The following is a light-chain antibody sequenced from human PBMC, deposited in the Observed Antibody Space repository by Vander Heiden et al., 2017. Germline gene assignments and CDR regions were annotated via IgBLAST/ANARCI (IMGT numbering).Light chain of an antibody. CDR3: QQYNNWPSFT. CDR2: GAS. V-gene: IGKV3-15*01. J-gene: IGKJ3*01. Sequence: EIVMTQSPATLSVSPGERATLSCRASQSVSSNLAWYQQKPGQAPRLLIYGASTRATDIPARFSGSGSGTEFTLTISSLQSEDFAVYYCQQYNNWPSFTFGHGTKVDIK. CDR1: QSVSSN.